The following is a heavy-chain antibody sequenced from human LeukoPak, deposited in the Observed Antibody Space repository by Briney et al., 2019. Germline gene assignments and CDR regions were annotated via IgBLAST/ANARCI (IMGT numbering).Heavy chain of an antibody. V-gene: IGHV3-53*01. J-gene: IGHJ4*02. CDR1: GFTVSSNY. CDR2: IYSGGST. Sequence: GGSLRLSCAASGFTVSSNYMSWVRQAPGKGLEWVSVIYSGGSTYYADSVKGRFTISRDNSKNTLYPQMNSLRAEDTAVYYCARGQDYYDSSGYYPNWGQGTLVTVSS. CDR3: ARGQDYYDSSGYYPN. D-gene: IGHD3-22*01.